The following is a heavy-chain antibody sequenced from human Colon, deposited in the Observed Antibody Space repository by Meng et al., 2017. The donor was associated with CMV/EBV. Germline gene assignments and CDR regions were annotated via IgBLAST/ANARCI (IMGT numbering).Heavy chain of an antibody. V-gene: IGHV3-21*01. D-gene: IGHD1-1*01. CDR3: AFRTTQVLFDV. CDR2: ISGSGNNI. J-gene: IGHJ2*01. Sequence: VQLVESGGGLVKPGGSLRLSCAASGFTFSNFYMNWVSQAPGKGLEWVSSISGSGNNIYYADSVKGRFTISRDNAKNSLYLQMNNLRAEDTAVYYCAFRTTQVLFDVWGRGTVVTVSS. CDR1: GFTFSNFY.